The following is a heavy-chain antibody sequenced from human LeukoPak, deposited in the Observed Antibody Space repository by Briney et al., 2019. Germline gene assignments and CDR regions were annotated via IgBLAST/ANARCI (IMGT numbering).Heavy chain of an antibody. D-gene: IGHD1-14*01. Sequence: GGSLRLSCAASGFTFTTYWMTWVRQAPGNGLEWVASIKEDGSEKSYVDSVKGRLTISRDNAKNTLYLQMNSLRAEDTAVYYCARAGGGLFYYYYYYMDVWGKGTTVTVSS. CDR2: IKEDGSEK. CDR3: ARAGGGLFYYYYYYMDV. CDR1: GFTFTTYW. V-gene: IGHV3-7*01. J-gene: IGHJ6*03.